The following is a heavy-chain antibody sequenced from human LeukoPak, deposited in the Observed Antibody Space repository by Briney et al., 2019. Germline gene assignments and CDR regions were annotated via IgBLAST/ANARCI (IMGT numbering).Heavy chain of an antibody. CDR1: GFTFSSYA. J-gene: IGHJ4*02. D-gene: IGHD3-3*01. V-gene: IGHV3-64*01. CDR2: ISSNGGST. CDR3: ARGRGGYYWGYYFDY. Sequence: GGSLRLSCVASGFTFSSYAMHWVRQAPGKGLEYVSAISSNGGSTYYANSVKGRFTISRDNSKNTLYLQMGSLRAEDMAVYYCARGRGGYYWGYYFDYWGQGTLVTVSS.